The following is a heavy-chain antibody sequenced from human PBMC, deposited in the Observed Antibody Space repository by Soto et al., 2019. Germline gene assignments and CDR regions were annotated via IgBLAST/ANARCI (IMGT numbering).Heavy chain of an antibody. Sequence: QVQLVQSGAEVKKPGASVKISCEASGYTFISRALHWVRHAPGQRLEWMGWINPDNANTKYSQNFQGRVTFTRDTSATTAYMELSSLRSEDTAVYFCARDPGSGHYFDYWGQGTLVTVSS. J-gene: IGHJ4*02. CDR3: ARDPGSGHYFDY. CDR1: GYTFISRA. D-gene: IGHD2-15*01. CDR2: INPDNANT. V-gene: IGHV1-3*01.